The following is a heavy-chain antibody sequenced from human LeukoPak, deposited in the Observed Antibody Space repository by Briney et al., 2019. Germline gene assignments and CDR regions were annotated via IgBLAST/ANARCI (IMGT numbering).Heavy chain of an antibody. J-gene: IGHJ3*02. CDR1: GFTFSGHS. CDR2: ISNDGTTT. CDR3: ARGWFGPDS. Sequence: PGGSLRLSCAASGFTFSGHSMHWVRQAPGKGLVWISGISNDGTTTNYADSVKGRFTISRDNAKNTLYLQMKSLRAEDTAAYYCARGWFGPDSWDQGTMVTVSS. V-gene: IGHV3-74*01. D-gene: IGHD3-10*01.